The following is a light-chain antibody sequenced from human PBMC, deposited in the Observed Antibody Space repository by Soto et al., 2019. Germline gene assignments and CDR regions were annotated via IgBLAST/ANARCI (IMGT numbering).Light chain of an antibody. V-gene: IGKV3-20*01. Sequence: EIVLTQSPGTLSLSPGERATLSCRASQSVGRDYLAWYQQKPGQAPRLLIHGTSYRATGIPDRFRGSGSGTDFILTISRLEPEDFAVYYCQQYNSWPLTFGGGTKVDIK. CDR1: QSVGRDY. J-gene: IGKJ4*01. CDR2: GTS. CDR3: QQYNSWPLT.